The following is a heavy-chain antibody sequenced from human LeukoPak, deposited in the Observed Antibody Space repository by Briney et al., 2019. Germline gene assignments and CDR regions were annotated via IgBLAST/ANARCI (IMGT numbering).Heavy chain of an antibody. V-gene: IGHV3-30*03. Sequence: AGGSLRLSCAASGFTFSSYGMHWVRQAPGKGLEWVAVISYDGSNKYYADSVKGRFTISRDNAKNSLYLQMNSLRAEDTAVYYCAREWESDYWGQGTLVTVSS. J-gene: IGHJ4*02. CDR1: GFTFSSYG. CDR2: ISYDGSNK. CDR3: AREWESDY. D-gene: IGHD1-26*01.